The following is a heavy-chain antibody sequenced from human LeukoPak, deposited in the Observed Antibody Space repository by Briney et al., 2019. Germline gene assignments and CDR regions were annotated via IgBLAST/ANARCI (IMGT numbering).Heavy chain of an antibody. CDR3: ARGVGVVPAASLFDY. V-gene: IGHV4-34*01. CDR2: VYHSGST. D-gene: IGHD2-2*01. J-gene: IGHJ4*02. Sequence: SETLSLTCAVYGGSFSGYYWSWIRQPPGKGLEWIGEVYHSGSTYYNPSLKSRVTISVATSKNQSSLKLSSVTAADTAVYYCARGVGVVPAASLFDYWGQGTLVTVSS. CDR1: GGSFSGYY.